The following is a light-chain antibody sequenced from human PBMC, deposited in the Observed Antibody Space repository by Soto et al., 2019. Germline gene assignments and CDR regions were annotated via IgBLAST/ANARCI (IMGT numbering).Light chain of an antibody. Sequence: QSVLTQPASVSGSPGQSIKISCPGNNSEVGGYNYVSWYQHHPGKAPKLIIYDVSNRPSGVSNPFSGSKSGNTASLTISGLQPEDEADYYCSSYTTSNTRQIVFGTGTKVTVL. CDR2: DVS. CDR3: SSYTTSNTRQIV. J-gene: IGLJ1*01. V-gene: IGLV2-14*03. CDR1: NSEVGGYNY.